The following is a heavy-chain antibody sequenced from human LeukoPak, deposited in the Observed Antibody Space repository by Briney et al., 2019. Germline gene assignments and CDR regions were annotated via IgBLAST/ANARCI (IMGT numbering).Heavy chain of an antibody. D-gene: IGHD6-19*01. CDR1: GYTFSGYY. J-gene: IGHJ4*02. Sequence: GASVKVSCKASGYTFSGYYMHWVRQAPGQGLEWMGCINPNSGGTNYAQKFQGRVTMTRDTSISTAYMELSRLRSDDTAVYYCARQYSSVGPFDYWGQGTLVTVSS. CDR2: INPNSGGT. CDR3: ARQYSSVGPFDY. V-gene: IGHV1-2*02.